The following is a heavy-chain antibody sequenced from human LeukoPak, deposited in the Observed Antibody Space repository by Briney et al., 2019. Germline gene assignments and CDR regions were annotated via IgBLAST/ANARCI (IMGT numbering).Heavy chain of an antibody. CDR1: GFIFSNYA. D-gene: IGHD2-2*02. J-gene: IGHJ1*01. Sequence: GGSLRLSCAASGFIFSNYAMSWVRQAQGKGVEWGSFISVSPDTTYYAASVKGRFTISRDNSKTTLLLQMNSLGVEDTAVHYCAKSACTSTNCYNNFWGQGTLVTVSS. V-gene: IGHV3-23*01. CDR3: AKSACTSTNCYNNF. CDR2: ISVSPDTT.